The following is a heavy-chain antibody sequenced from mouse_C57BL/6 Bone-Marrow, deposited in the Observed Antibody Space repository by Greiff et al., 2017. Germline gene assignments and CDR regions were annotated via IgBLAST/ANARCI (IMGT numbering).Heavy chain of an antibody. D-gene: IGHD2-5*01. CDR3: ARSSNYVAMEG. J-gene: IGHJ4*01. CDR2: IYPRSGNT. V-gene: IGHV1-81*01. CDR1: GYTFTSYG. Sequence: VKLMESGAELARPGASVKLSCKASGYTFTSYGISWVKQRPGQGLEWIGEIYPRSGNTYYNEKFKGKATLTADKSSSTAYMELRSLTSEDSAVYFCARSSNYVAMEGWGQGTSVTVSS.